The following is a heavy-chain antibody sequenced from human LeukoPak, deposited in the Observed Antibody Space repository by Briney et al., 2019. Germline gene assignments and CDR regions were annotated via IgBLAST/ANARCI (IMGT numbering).Heavy chain of an antibody. V-gene: IGHV4-34*01. CDR1: GGSFSGYY. J-gene: IGHJ3*02. D-gene: IGHD1-26*01. CDR3: ARDRLGAINLEHAFDI. Sequence: PSETLSLTCGVYGGSFSGYYWSWIRQPPGRGLEWIGEINQRGNTNYNPSLKSRVTISVDTSKNQFSLKLSSVTAEDTAVYYCARDRLGAINLEHAFDIWGQGTMVTVSS. CDR2: INQRGNT.